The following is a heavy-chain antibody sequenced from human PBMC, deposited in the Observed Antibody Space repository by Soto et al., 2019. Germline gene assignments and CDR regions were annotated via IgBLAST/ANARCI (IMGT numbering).Heavy chain of an antibody. D-gene: IGHD6-19*01. CDR3: AKAETSGWYRIFDY. CDR2: ISWNSGSK. V-gene: IGHV3-9*01. Sequence: EVQLVESGGGLIQPGRSLRLSCAASGFIFDEYAIHWVRQAPGKGLEWVAGISWNSGSKAYADSVRGRFTISRDNAKNSLYLQMNSLRVEDTAFYYCAKAETSGWYRIFDYWGQGTLVTVSS. J-gene: IGHJ4*02. CDR1: GFIFDEYA.